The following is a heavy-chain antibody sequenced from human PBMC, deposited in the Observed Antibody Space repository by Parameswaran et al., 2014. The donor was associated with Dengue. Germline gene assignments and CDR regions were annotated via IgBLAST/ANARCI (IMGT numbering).Heavy chain of an antibody. CDR3: ARQSVYFGYSYGYYFDY. D-gene: IGHD5-18*01. V-gene: IGHV4-39*01. CDR1: GGSISSSSYY. Sequence: SETLSLTCTVSGGSISSSSYYWGWIRQPPGKGLEWIGSIYYSGSTYYNPSLKSRVTISVDTSKNQFSLKLSSVTAADTAVYYCARQSVYFGYSYGYYFDYWGQGTLVTVSS. CDR2: IYYSGST. J-gene: IGHJ4*02.